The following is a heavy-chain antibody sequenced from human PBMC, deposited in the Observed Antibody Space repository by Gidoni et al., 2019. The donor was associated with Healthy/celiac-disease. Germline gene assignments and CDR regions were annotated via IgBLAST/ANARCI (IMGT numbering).Heavy chain of an antibody. CDR3: ARDRWLLVGANERGMDF. Sequence: VQLGPSSAEGKKTEASVKLCCKATGHTLTSYGIGWVREAPGQGLEYESMGWISAYNGNTKYAQKRQGRVTMTIDTSTSTAYMELRSLGSDDAAVYYCARDRWLLVGANERGMDFWGQGTLVTVSS. CDR1: GHTLTSYG. V-gene: IGHV1-18*01. CDR2: ISAYNGNT. J-gene: IGHJ4*02. D-gene: IGHD1-26*01.